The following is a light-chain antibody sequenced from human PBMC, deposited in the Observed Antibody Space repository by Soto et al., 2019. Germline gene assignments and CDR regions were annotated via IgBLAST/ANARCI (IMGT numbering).Light chain of an antibody. Sequence: DIQMTHSPSTLSASLVYRFTITCRASQSISNWLAWYQQKPGRAPKLLIYDASNLEGGVPSRFSGSGSGTEFTLTISSLQPDDFATYYCQQYNTYSTFGQGTKVDIK. CDR2: DAS. CDR1: QSISNW. J-gene: IGKJ1*01. CDR3: QQYNTYST. V-gene: IGKV1-5*01.